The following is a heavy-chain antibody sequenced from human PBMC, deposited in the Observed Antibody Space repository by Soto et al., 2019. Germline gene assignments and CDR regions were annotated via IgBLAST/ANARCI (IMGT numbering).Heavy chain of an antibody. J-gene: IGHJ5*02. CDR2: IYYSGST. D-gene: IGHD2-15*01. V-gene: IGHV4-59*08. CDR3: ARHTLVAATPNLPSWFYP. Sequence: ASETLSLTCTVSGGSISSYYWSWIRQPPGKGLEWIGYIYYSGSTNYNPSLKSRVTISVDTSKNQFSLKLSSVTAADTAVYYCARHTLVAATPNLPSWFYPWGQGTLVTVSS. CDR1: GGSISSYY.